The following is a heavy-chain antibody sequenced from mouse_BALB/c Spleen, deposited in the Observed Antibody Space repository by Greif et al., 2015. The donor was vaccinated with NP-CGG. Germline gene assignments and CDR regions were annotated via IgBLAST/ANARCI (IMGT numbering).Heavy chain of an antibody. D-gene: IGHD4-1*01. Sequence: EVMLVESGAELVKPGASVKLSCTASGFNIKDTYMHWVKQRPEQGLEWIGRIDPANGNTKYGPKFQGKATITADTSSNTAYLQLSSLTSEDTAVYYCARKLGRGLYFDYWGQGTTLTVSS. CDR1: GFNIKDTY. CDR2: IDPANGNT. V-gene: IGHV14-3*02. CDR3: ARKLGRGLYFDY. J-gene: IGHJ2*01.